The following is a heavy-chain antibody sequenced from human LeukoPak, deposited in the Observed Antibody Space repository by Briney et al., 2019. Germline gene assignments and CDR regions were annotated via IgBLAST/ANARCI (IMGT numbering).Heavy chain of an antibody. J-gene: IGHJ3*01. Sequence: PSETLSLTCTVSDYSISSGYGYYWGWIRQPPGKGLEWIGNIYHSGITYYNHFNSSLKSRVTISIGTSKNQFSLRLTSVTAADTAVYYCARGFVWFGELLWGQGTMVTVSS. V-gene: IGHV4-38-2*02. D-gene: IGHD3-10*01. CDR2: IYHSGIT. CDR3: ARGFVWFGELL. CDR1: DYSISSGYGYY.